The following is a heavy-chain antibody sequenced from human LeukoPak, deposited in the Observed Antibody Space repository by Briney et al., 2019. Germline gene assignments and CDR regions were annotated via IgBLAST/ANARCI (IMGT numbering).Heavy chain of an antibody. D-gene: IGHD6-6*01. V-gene: IGHV3-33*01. Sequence: GRSLRLSCAASGFTFSSYGMHWVRQAPGKGLEWVAVIWYDGSNKYYADSVKGRFTISRDNSKNTLYLQVNSLRAEDTAVYYCARGGTAARPRYYYYMDVWGKGTTVTVSS. CDR1: GFTFSSYG. CDR2: IWYDGSNK. CDR3: ARGGTAARPRYYYYMDV. J-gene: IGHJ6*03.